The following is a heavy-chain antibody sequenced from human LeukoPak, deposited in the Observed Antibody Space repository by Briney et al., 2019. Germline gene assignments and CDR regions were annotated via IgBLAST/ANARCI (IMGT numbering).Heavy chain of an antibody. CDR2: IDPSNSYT. CDR3: ARHWGSGFLLGFDY. CDR1: GYXFTSYW. Sequence: GESLKISCNGSGYXFTSYWISWVRQMPGKGLGWMGRIDPSNSYTNYSPSFQGHVTISADKSISTAYLQWSSLKASDTAMYYCARHWGSGFLLGFDYWGQGILVTVSS. D-gene: IGHD5-12*01. V-gene: IGHV5-10-1*01. J-gene: IGHJ4*02.